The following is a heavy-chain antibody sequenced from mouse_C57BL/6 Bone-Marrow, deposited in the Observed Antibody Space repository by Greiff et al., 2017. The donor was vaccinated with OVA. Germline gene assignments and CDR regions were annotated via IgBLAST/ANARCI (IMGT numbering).Heavy chain of an antibody. J-gene: IGHJ4*01. V-gene: IGHV1-64*01. D-gene: IGHD2-4*01. CDR1: GYTFTSYW. Sequence: QVQLQHSGAELVKPGASVKLSCKASGYTFTSYWMHWVKQRPGQGLEWIGMIHPNSGSTNYNEKFKSKATLTVDKSSSTAYMQLSSLTSEDSAVYYCASIYYDYGGGAMDYWGQGTSVTVSS. CDR3: ASIYYDYGGGAMDY. CDR2: IHPNSGST.